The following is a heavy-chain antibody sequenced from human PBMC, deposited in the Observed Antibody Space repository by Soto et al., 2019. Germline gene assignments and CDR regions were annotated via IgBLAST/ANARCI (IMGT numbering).Heavy chain of an antibody. V-gene: IGHV3-7*01. CDR3: ASPNSTYYDFWSGYSGAWYFEL. J-gene: IGHJ2*01. D-gene: IGHD3-3*01. Sequence: EVQLVESGGGLVQPGGSLRLSCGASGFSFSRYWMSWVRQAPGKGLEWVANINQDRSQEYYVDSVKGRFTISRDIARNSLYLQMNNLRPEDTAVYYCASPNSTYYDFWSGYSGAWYFELWGRGTLVTVSS. CDR2: INQDRSQE. CDR1: GFSFSRYW.